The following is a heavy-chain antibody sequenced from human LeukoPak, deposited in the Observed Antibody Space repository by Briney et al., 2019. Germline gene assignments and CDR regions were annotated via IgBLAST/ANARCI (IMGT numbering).Heavy chain of an antibody. CDR1: GGSISSGGYY. D-gene: IGHD3-10*01. CDR3: ARGAVRGVTDFDY. CDR2: IYYSGST. J-gene: IGHJ4*02. V-gene: IGHV4-31*03. Sequence: SQTLSLTCSVSGGSISSGGYYWTWIRQHPGKGLEWIGYIYYSGSTYYNPSLKSRLTMSVDTSKNQFSLKLSSVTAADTGVYYCARGAVRGVTDFDYWGQGTLVSVSS.